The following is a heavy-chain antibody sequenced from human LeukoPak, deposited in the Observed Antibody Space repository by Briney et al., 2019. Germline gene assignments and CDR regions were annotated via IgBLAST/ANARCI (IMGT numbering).Heavy chain of an antibody. J-gene: IGHJ3*02. Sequence: GGSLRLSCAASGFTFSSYAMSWVRQAPGKGLEWVSAISGSGGSTYYADSVKGRFTISRDNSKNTLYLQMNSLRVEDTAVYYCANPVADILTGSGAFDIWGQGTMVTVSS. D-gene: IGHD3-9*01. CDR2: ISGSGGST. V-gene: IGHV3-23*01. CDR3: ANPVADILTGSGAFDI. CDR1: GFTFSSYA.